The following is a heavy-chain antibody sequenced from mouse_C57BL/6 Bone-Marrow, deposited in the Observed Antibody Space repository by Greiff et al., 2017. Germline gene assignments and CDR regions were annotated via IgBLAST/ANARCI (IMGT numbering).Heavy chain of an antibody. CDR3: ARIYYSNAYYFDY. CDR2: IWTGGGT. CDR1: GFSLTSYA. Sequence: QVQLKESGPGLVAPSQSLSITCTVSGFSLTSYAISWVRQPPGKGLEWLGVIWTGGGTNYNSALKSRLSIIKDNHKSQVVLKMISLQTDDTAGYYCARIYYSNAYYFDYWGQGTTLTVSS. D-gene: IGHD2-5*01. V-gene: IGHV2-9-1*01. J-gene: IGHJ2*01.